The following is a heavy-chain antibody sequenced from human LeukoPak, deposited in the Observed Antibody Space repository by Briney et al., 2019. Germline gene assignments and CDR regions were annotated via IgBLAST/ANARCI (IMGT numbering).Heavy chain of an antibody. CDR3: ATEGKMVRGVYTDY. D-gene: IGHD3-10*01. CDR1: GYTFTSYG. CDR2: ISAYNGNT. V-gene: IGHV1-18*01. Sequence: GASVKVSCKASGYTFTSYGISWVRQAPGQGLEWMGWISAYNGNTNYAQKLQGRVTMTADTSTDTVFMGLGSLRSEDTAVYYCATEGKMVRGVYTDYWGQGTLVTVSS. J-gene: IGHJ4*02.